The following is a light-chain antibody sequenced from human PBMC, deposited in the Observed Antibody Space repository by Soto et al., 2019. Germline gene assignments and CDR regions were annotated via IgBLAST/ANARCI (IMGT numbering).Light chain of an antibody. V-gene: IGKV1-39*01. Sequence: DIQMPQSPSSLSASVGDRFTITCRASQSISSYLNWYQQKPGKAPKLLIYAASSLQSGVPSRFSGSGSGTDFTLTISSLQPEDFATYYCQQSYSTSITFGQGTRLEIK. CDR2: AAS. J-gene: IGKJ5*01. CDR1: QSISSY. CDR3: QQSYSTSIT.